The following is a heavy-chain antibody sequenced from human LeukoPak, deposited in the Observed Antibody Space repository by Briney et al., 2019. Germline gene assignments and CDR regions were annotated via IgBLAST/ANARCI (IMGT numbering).Heavy chain of an antibody. J-gene: IGHJ6*02. CDR2: VFHSGST. CDR1: GGSICSSSFH. Sequence: PSETLSLTCTVSGGSICSSSFHWGWIRQPPGKGLEWIGTVFHSGSTYYNPSLESRITISVDTSKNQFSLKLTSVTAADTAVYYCARGGSGYDSFYYYGMDVWGQGTTVTVSS. CDR3: ARGGSGYDSFYYYGMDV. D-gene: IGHD5-12*01. V-gene: IGHV4-39*07.